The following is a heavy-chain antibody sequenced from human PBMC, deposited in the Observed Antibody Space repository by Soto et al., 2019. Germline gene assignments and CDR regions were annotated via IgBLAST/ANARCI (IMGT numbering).Heavy chain of an antibody. CDR1: GGTFSSYA. CDR2: IIPIFGTA. CDR3: AREARLGYSYGPGHDAFDI. V-gene: IGHV1-69*13. D-gene: IGHD5-18*01. J-gene: IGHJ3*02. Sequence: VKVSCKASGGTFSSYAISWVRQAPGQGLEWMGGIIPIFGTANYAQKFQGRVTITADESTSTAYMELSSLRSEDTAVYYCAREARLGYSYGPGHDAFDIWGQGTMVTVSS.